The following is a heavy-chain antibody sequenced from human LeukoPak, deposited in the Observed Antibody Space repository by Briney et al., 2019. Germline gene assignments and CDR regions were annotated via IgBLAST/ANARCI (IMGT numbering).Heavy chain of an antibody. V-gene: IGHV3-21*01. J-gene: IGHJ4*02. CDR3: ASLSSGWLGEYFDY. Sequence: KSGGSLRLSCAASGFTFSSYSMNWVRQAPGKGLEWVSSISSSSYIYYADSVKGRFTISRDNAKNSLYLQMNSLRAEDTAVYCCASLSSGWLGEYFDYWGQGTLVTVSS. CDR2: ISSSSYI. CDR1: GFTFSSYS. D-gene: IGHD6-19*01.